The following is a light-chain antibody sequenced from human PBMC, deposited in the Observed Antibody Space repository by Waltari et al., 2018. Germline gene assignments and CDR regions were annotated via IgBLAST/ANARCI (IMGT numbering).Light chain of an antibody. Sequence: EIVLTQSPATLSLSPGDRATLSCRASQKINNYLAWYQQKPGQAPRLLIYDASNRATGIPARFSGSGSGTDFTLTISSLEPEDFAVYYCQHRSNWPLTFGGGTKVEIK. V-gene: IGKV3-11*01. CDR1: QKINNY. CDR3: QHRSNWPLT. J-gene: IGKJ4*01. CDR2: DAS.